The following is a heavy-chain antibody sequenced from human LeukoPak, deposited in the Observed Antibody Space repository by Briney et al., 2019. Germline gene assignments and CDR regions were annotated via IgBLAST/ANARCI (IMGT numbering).Heavy chain of an antibody. CDR2: IFYSGST. D-gene: IGHD3-22*01. CDR3: ARLKYYFDRSGYRAEYFQQ. J-gene: IGHJ1*01. V-gene: IGHV4-39*07. Sequence: SETLSLTCTVSGGSISTSNYYWGWIRQPPGKGLEWIGNIFYSGSTYYSPSLKRRVTISLDTSRNQFSLKLNSVTAADTAVYYCARLKYYFDRSGYRAEYFQQWGQGTLVTASS. CDR1: GGSISTSNYY.